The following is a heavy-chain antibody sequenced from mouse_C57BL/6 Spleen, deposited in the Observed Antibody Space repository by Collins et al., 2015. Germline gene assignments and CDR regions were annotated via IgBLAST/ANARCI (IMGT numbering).Heavy chain of an antibody. D-gene: IGHD2-2*01. CDR2: INPDSSTI. V-gene: IGHV4-1*01. CDR3: ARERYGYDGYFDV. Sequence: EVKLLQSGGGLVQPGGSLKLSCAASGIDFSRYWMSWVRQAPGKGLEWIGEINPDSSTINYAPSLKDKFIISRDNAKNTLYLQMSKVRSEDTALYYCARERYGYDGYFDVWGTGTTVTVSS. J-gene: IGHJ1*03. CDR1: GIDFSRYW.